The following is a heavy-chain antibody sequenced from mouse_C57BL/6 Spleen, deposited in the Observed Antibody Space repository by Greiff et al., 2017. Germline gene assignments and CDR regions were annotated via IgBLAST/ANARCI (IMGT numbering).Heavy chain of an antibody. CDR1: GFTFSDYG. CDR3: ARGIWGAWFAY. Sequence: EVQLVESGGGLVKPGGSLKLSCAASGFTFSDYGMHWVRQAPEKGLEWVAYISSGSSTIYYADTVKGRFTISRDNAKNTLFLQMTSLRSEDTAMYYCARGIWGAWFAYWGQGTLVTVSA. V-gene: IGHV5-17*01. D-gene: IGHD4-1*01. J-gene: IGHJ3*01. CDR2: ISSGSSTI.